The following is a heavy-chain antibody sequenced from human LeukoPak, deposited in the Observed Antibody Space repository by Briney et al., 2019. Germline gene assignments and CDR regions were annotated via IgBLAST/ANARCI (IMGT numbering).Heavy chain of an antibody. J-gene: IGHJ4*02. V-gene: IGHV3-9*01. CDR3: AKSTRSGSYYPIDY. D-gene: IGHD1-26*01. CDR1: GFTFDDYA. CDR2: ISWNSGSI. Sequence: GRSLRLSCAASGFTFDDYAMHWVRQAPGKGLEWVSGISWNSGSIGYADSVKGRFTISRDNAKNSLYLQMNSLRAEDTALYYCAKSTRSGSYYPIDYWGQGTLVTVSS.